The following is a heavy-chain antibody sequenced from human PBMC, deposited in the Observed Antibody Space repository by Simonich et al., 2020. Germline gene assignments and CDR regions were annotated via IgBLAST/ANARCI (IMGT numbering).Heavy chain of an antibody. CDR3: ARDSSYYAFDI. D-gene: IGHD5-12*01. Sequence: EVQLVESGGGLVQPGGSLRLSCAASGFTFSSYSMNWVRQAPGKGLEWVSYISSRSSTIYYADSVKGRFTISRDNAKNSLYLQMNSLRAEDTVVYYCARDSSYYAFDIWGQGTMVTVSS. J-gene: IGHJ3*02. CDR1: GFTFSSYS. V-gene: IGHV3-48*01. CDR2: ISSRSSTI.